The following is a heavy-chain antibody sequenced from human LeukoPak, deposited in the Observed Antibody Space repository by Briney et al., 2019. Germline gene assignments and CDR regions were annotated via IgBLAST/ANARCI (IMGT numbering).Heavy chain of an antibody. Sequence: GASVKVSCKASGYTFTSYGISWVRQAPGQGLEWMGWISAYNGNTNYAQKLQGRVTMTTDTSTSTAYMELRSLRSDDTAVYYCARAPSSSYSSSWYWFDPWGQGTLVTVSS. CDR2: ISAYNGNT. D-gene: IGHD6-13*01. V-gene: IGHV1-18*01. CDR1: GYTFTSYG. J-gene: IGHJ5*02. CDR3: ARAPSSSYSSSWYWFDP.